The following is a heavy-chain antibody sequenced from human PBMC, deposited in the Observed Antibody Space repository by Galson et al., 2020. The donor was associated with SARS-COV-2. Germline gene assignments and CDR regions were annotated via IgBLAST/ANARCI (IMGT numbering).Heavy chain of an antibody. J-gene: IGHJ6*02. D-gene: IGHD2-8*01. CDR1: GYIFTSNW. CDR2: INPADSDI. Sequence: GESLKISCKASGYIFTSNWIGWVRQMPGKGLEWMGTINPADSDIRYSPSFEGQVTISADKSISTAYLQWSSLKASDTAMYYCARHDRTLMAPGNFQYFYYFYGLDVWGQGTTVTVSS. CDR3: ARHDRTLMAPGNFQYFYYFYGLDV. V-gene: IGHV5-51*01.